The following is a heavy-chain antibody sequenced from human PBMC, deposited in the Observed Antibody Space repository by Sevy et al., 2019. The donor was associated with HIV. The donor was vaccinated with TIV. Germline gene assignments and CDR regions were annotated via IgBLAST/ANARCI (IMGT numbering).Heavy chain of an antibody. D-gene: IGHD6-13*01. CDR2: ISSSSSYI. CDR1: GFTFSSYS. Sequence: GGSLRLSCAASGFTFSSYSMNWVRQAPGKGLEWVSSISSSSSYIYYADSVKGRFTISRDNAKNSLYLQMNSLRAEDTAVYYCARGKTAAATSWFDPWGQGTLVTVSS. V-gene: IGHV3-21*01. CDR3: ARGKTAAATSWFDP. J-gene: IGHJ5*02.